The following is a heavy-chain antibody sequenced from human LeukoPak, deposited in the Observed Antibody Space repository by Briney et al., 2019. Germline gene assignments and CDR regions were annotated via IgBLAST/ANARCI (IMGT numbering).Heavy chain of an antibody. CDR3: ARGGYTTSSGTTFAYYFMDV. D-gene: IGHD6-6*01. CDR2: INPKSGGT. CDR1: GYTFTGYY. Sequence: ASVKVFCRASGYTFTGYYMHWVRQATGQGLEWMGWINPKSGGTDYAQKFQGRVTMTRDTSISTAYMEMSTMRSDDTAVYYCARGGYTTSSGTTFAYYFMDVWGKGTTLTVSS. J-gene: IGHJ6*03. V-gene: IGHV1-2*02.